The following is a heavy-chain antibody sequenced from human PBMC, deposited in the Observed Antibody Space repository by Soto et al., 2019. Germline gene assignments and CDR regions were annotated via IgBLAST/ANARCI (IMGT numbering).Heavy chain of an antibody. CDR3: ACQQSRGRYFDY. Sequence: QITLKESGPTLVKPTQTLTMTCTVSGFSLNTRGVGVGWIRQPPGKALEWLALIYWDDDDRYSPSLKNRLTITKDTSKNLVVLTMTNVNPVDTATYYCACQQSRGRYFDYWGQGSLVTVSS. CDR2: IYWDDDD. V-gene: IGHV2-5*02. J-gene: IGHJ4*02. CDR1: GFSLNTRGVG. D-gene: IGHD3-10*01.